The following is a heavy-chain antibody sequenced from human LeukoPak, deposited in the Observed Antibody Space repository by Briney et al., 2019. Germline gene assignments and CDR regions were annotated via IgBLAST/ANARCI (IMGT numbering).Heavy chain of an antibody. CDR1: GFTFSSYA. J-gene: IGHJ4*02. CDR3: ARDLGYSGYDYYFDY. CDR2: ISYDGSNK. D-gene: IGHD5-12*01. Sequence: GGSLRLSCAASGFTFSSYAMHWVRQAPGKGLEWVAVISYDGSNKYYADSVKGRFTISRDNSMNTLYLQMNSLRAEDTAVYYCARDLGYSGYDYYFDYWGQGTLVTVSS. V-gene: IGHV3-30-3*01.